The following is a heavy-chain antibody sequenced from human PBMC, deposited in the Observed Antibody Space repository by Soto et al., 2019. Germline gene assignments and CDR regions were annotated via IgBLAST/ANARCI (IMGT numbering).Heavy chain of an antibody. CDR2: INAGNGNT. Sequence: ASVKVSCKASGYTFTSYAMHWVRQAPGQRLEWMGWINAGNGNTNYAQKFRGRVTITADESTNTAYMELNYLRSEDTAVYFCARELDPYYGGNSLSLDYWGQGTLVTVSS. J-gene: IGHJ4*02. V-gene: IGHV1-3*01. CDR3: ARELDPYYGGNSLSLDY. D-gene: IGHD4-17*01. CDR1: GYTFTSYA.